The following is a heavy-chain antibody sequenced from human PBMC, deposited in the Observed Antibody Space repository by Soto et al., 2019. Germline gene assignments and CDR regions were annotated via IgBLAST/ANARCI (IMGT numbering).Heavy chain of an antibody. V-gene: IGHV1-18*01. CDR1: GYTFTSYG. Sequence: QVQLVQSGAEVKKPGASVKVSCKASGYTFTSYGISWVRQAPGQGLEWMGWISAYNGNTNYVQKLRGRVTMTTETSXXTSYMELRSPRSDDTAVYFCASSLLVGYGLEGESDWGQRTLVTVSS. J-gene: IGHJ4*02. D-gene: IGHD5-18*01. CDR2: ISAYNGNT. CDR3: ASSLLVGYGLEGESD.